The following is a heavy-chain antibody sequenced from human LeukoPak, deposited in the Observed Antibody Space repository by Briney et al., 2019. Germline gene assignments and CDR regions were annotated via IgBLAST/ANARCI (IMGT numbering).Heavy chain of an antibody. Sequence: SVKVPCKASGGTFSSYAISWVRQAPGQGLEWMGGIIPIFGTANYAQKFQGRVTITADESTSTAYMELGSLRSEDTAVYYCARTRMGGQRFLEWLAFDYWGQGTLVTVSS. V-gene: IGHV1-69*13. J-gene: IGHJ4*02. CDR3: ARTRMGGQRFLEWLAFDY. D-gene: IGHD3-3*01. CDR1: GGTFSSYA. CDR2: IIPIFGTA.